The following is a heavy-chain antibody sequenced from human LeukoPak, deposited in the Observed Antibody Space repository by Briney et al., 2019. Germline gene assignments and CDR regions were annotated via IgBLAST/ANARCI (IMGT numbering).Heavy chain of an antibody. V-gene: IGHV1-69*05. Sequence: ASXKVSCKASGGTFISYAISWVGQAPGQGLEWMGGIIPIFGTATYAHKFPVRVTITTDESTSTAYIELISLTSEDTAVYYCAARSGGDCSGGSCYSGVYNIFDYWGQGTLVTASS. D-gene: IGHD2-15*01. CDR3: AARSGGDCSGGSCYSGVYNIFDY. CDR1: GGTFISYA. J-gene: IGHJ4*02. CDR2: IIPIFGTA.